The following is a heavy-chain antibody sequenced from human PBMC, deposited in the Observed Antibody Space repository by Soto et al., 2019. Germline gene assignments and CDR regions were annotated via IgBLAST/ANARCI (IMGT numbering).Heavy chain of an antibody. J-gene: IGHJ4*02. CDR1: GGSISSGGYY. V-gene: IGHV4-31*03. CDR3: ARGPSYYDFWSGYPYFDY. Sequence: SETLSLTCTVSGGSISSGGYYWSWIRQHPGKGLEWVGYIYYSGSTYYNPSLKSRVTISVDTSKNQFSLKLSPVTAADTAVYYCARGPSYYDFWSGYPYFDYWGQGTLVTVSS. D-gene: IGHD3-3*01. CDR2: IYYSGST.